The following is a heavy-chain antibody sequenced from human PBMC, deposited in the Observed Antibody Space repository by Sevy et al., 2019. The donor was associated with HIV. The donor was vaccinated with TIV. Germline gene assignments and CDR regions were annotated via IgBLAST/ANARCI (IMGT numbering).Heavy chain of an antibody. V-gene: IGHV3-30*02. CDR2: IGYDGSNK. Sequence: GGSLRLSCAASGFAPSTYGMHWVRQAPGKGLEWVAVIGYDGSNKYYADSVKGRFTISRDNSKNTLYLQVNSLSVEDTAVYYCAKDKGYRELMNYFDYWGQGTLVTVSS. CDR3: AKDKGYRELMNYFDY. J-gene: IGHJ4*02. D-gene: IGHD1-7*01. CDR1: GFAPSTYG.